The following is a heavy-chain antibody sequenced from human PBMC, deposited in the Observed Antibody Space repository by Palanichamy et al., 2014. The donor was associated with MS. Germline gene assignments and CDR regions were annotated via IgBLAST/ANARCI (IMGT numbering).Heavy chain of an antibody. Sequence: EVQLVEPGGGLVQPGGSLRLSCAASGFIFSSYWMHWVRQAPGKGLVWVSRINDDGSSTSYADSVKGRFTISRDNAKNTLYLQMNSLRAEDTAVYYCARPGYYGSGSSFDYWGQGTLVTVSS. CDR1: GFIFSSYW. D-gene: IGHD3-10*01. CDR3: ARPGYYGSGSSFDY. CDR2: INDDGSST. J-gene: IGHJ4*02. V-gene: IGHV3-74*01.